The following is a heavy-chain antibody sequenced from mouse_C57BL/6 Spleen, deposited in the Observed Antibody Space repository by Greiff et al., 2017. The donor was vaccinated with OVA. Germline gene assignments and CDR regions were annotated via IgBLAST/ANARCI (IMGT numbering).Heavy chain of an antibody. CDR1: GHTFTSYW. CDR2: INPSNGGT. D-gene: IGHD1-1*01. CDR3: ARKNYVGNYFDY. V-gene: IGHV1-53*01. J-gene: IGHJ2*01. Sequence: QVQLQQSGTELVKPGASVKLSCKASGHTFTSYWMHWVKQRPGQGLEWIGNINPSNGGTNYNEKFKSKATLTVDKSSSTAYMQLSSLTSEDSAVYYCARKNYVGNYFDYWGQGTTLTVSS.